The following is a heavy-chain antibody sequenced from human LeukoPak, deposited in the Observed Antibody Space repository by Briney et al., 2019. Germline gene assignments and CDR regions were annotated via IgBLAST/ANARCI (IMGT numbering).Heavy chain of an antibody. V-gene: IGHV3-15*01. CDR2: IKSKTDGGTT. CDR1: GFTFSNYW. J-gene: IGHJ6*03. CDR3: TTDLGYGDYYYYYYMDV. D-gene: IGHD4-17*01. Sequence: GGSLRLSCAASGFTFSNYWMSWVRQAPGKGLEWVGRIKSKTDGGTTDYAAPVKGRFTISRDDSKNTLYLQMNSLKTEDTAVYYCTTDLGYGDYYYYYYMDVWGKGTTVTVSS.